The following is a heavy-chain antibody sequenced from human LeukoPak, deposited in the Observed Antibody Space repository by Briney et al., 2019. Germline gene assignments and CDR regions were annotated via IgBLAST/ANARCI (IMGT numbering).Heavy chain of an antibody. V-gene: IGHV4-34*01. CDR3: ARGALYDFWSGYYSSGYYYYYYYMDV. J-gene: IGHJ6*03. CDR2: INHSGST. CDR1: GGSFSGYY. Sequence: SETLSLTCAVYGGSFSGYYWSWIRQPPGKGLEWIGEINHSGSTNYNPSLKSRVTISVDTSKNQFSLKLSSVTAADTAGYYCARGALYDFWSGYYSSGYYYYYYYMDVWGKGTTVTVSS. D-gene: IGHD3-3*01.